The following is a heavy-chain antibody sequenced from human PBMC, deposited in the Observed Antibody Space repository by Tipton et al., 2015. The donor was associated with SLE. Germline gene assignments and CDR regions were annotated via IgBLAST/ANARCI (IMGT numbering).Heavy chain of an antibody. CDR3: ARHIEVGVAVAGFDY. V-gene: IGHV4-59*04. CDR2: IYYSGST. CDR1: GDSISSYY. D-gene: IGHD6-19*01. Sequence: TLSLTCNVSGDSISSYYWSWIRQPPGKRLEWIGYIYYSGSTYYNPSLKSRVTISVDTSKNQFSLKLSSVTAADTAVYYCARHIEVGVAVAGFDYWGQGTLVTVSS. J-gene: IGHJ4*02.